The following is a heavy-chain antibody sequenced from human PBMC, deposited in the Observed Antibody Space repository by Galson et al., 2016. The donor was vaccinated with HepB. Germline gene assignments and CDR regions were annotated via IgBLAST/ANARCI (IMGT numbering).Heavy chain of an antibody. J-gene: IGHJ3*02. V-gene: IGHV5-51*01. CDR2: IYPGDSDT. Sequence: QSGAEVKKPGESLKISCKGSGYGFTNYWIGWVRQMPGKGLEWMGIIYPGDSDTRYSPSFQGQVTISADKSITTAYLQWSSLKASDTAMYYCARGGAWSTVTSDGFDTWGRGTMVTVS. CDR3: ARGGAWSTVTSDGFDT. D-gene: IGHD4-17*01. CDR1: GYGFTNYW.